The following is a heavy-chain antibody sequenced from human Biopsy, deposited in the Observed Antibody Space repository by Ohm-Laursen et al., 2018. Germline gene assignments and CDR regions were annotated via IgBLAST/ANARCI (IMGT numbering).Heavy chain of an antibody. CDR3: AKNQAHNEGVTDHFDS. J-gene: IGHJ4*02. CDR2: SSGSGDAK. Sequence: SHRLSCAASGFSFRNYAMSWVRQAPGKGLEWLSESSGSGDAKYYADSVEGRFTISKDISKNTLYLQMNSLSVDDTAIYYCAKNQAHNEGVTDHFDSWGQGTLVTVSS. D-gene: IGHD5-18*01. V-gene: IGHV3-23*01. CDR1: GFSFRNYA.